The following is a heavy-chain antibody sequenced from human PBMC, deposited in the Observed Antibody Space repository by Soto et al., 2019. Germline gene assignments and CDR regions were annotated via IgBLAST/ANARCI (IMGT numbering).Heavy chain of an antibody. V-gene: IGHV1-18*01. CDR1: GYTFTTYD. J-gene: IGHJ6*02. Sequence: QVQLVQSGAEVKKPGASVKVSCKASGYTFTTYDISWVRQAPGQGLEWMGRISTYNGDTNYPQSLQGRLTMTTDTSTATAYMELTSLGSDDTAVYYCARDPYHVLMVNAPNLYGMDVWGQGTTVTVSS. D-gene: IGHD2-8*01. CDR2: ISTYNGDT. CDR3: ARDPYHVLMVNAPNLYGMDV.